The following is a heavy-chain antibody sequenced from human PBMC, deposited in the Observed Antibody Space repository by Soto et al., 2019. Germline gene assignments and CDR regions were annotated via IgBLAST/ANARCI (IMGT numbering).Heavy chain of an antibody. Sequence: RASVKVSCKASGYTFTSYDINWVRQATGQGLEWMGWMNPNSGNTGYAQKFQGRVTMTRNTSISTAYMELSSLRSEDTAVYYCARGQGYSGSYFPRYYYYYGMDVWGQGTTVTVSS. D-gene: IGHD1-26*01. CDR2: MNPNSGNT. CDR1: GYTFTSYD. J-gene: IGHJ6*02. V-gene: IGHV1-8*01. CDR3: ARGQGYSGSYFPRYYYYYGMDV.